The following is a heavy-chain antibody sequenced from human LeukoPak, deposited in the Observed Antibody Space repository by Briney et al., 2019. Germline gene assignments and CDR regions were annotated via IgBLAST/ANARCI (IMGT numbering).Heavy chain of an antibody. J-gene: IGHJ3*02. V-gene: IGHV4-39*07. CDR2: ISSSGST. D-gene: IGHD3-10*01. CDR1: GGSVSTSSQF. Sequence: SETLSLTCTVSGGSVSTSSQFWDWIRQPPGKGLEWIGTISSSGSTYSNPSLKSRLTVSLDTSKNQFSLNLSSVTAADTAVYYCARLYSSGSGTVKADAFDIWGRGTMVTVSS. CDR3: ARLYSSGSGTVKADAFDI.